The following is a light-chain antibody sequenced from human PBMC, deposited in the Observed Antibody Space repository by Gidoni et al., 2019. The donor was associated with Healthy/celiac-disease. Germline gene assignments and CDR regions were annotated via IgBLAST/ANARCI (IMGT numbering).Light chain of an antibody. J-gene: IGKJ3*01. CDR2: DAS. Sequence: EIVLTQSPATLSLSPGERATLSCRASQSVSSYLAWYQQKPGQAPRLLIYDASNRATGIPARFSGSGSGTDFTLTISSLEPEDFAVYYCQQRSNWPPGFGPXTKVDIK. V-gene: IGKV3-11*01. CDR3: QQRSNWPPG. CDR1: QSVSSY.